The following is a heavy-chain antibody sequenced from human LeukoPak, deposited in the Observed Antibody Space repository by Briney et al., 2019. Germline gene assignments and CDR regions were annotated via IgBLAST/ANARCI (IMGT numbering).Heavy chain of an antibody. CDR3: ARTGNYYYYYYMDV. CDR1: GYSISSGFY. Sequence: SETLTLTCTVSGYSISSGFYWAWIRQPPGKGLEWIGSIYYSGSTYYNPSLKSRVTISVDTSKNQFSLKLSSVTAADTTVYYCARTGNYYYYYYMDVWGKGTTVTVSS. V-gene: IGHV4-38-2*02. CDR2: IYYSGST. D-gene: IGHD1-1*01. J-gene: IGHJ6*03.